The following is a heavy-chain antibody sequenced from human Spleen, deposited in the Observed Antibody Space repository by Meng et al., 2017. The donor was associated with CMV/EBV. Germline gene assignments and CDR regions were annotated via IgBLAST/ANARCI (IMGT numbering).Heavy chain of an antibody. CDR2: INHSGST. J-gene: IGHJ4*02. V-gene: IGHV4-34*01. CDR3: ARGTYYYDSSGYYYFFDY. Sequence: DYYWSWIRQPPGKGLEWIGEINHSGSTNYNPSLKSRVTISVDTSKNQFSLKLSSVTAADTAVYYCARGTYYYDSSGYYYFFDYWGQGTLVTVSS. CDR1: DYY. D-gene: IGHD3-22*01.